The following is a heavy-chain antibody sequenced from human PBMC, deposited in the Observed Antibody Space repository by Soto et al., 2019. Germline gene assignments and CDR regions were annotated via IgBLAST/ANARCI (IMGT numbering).Heavy chain of an antibody. CDR1: GGSFSGYY. CDR2: INHSGST. Sequence: QVQLQQWGAGLLKPSETLSLTCAVYGGSFSGYYWSWIRQPPGKGLEWIGEINHSGSTNYNPSLKSRVTISVATSKTQFSLKLSSVTAADTAVYYCARVLVRTGWYFDLWGRGTLVTVSS. V-gene: IGHV4-34*01. J-gene: IGHJ2*01. CDR3: ARVLVRTGWYFDL.